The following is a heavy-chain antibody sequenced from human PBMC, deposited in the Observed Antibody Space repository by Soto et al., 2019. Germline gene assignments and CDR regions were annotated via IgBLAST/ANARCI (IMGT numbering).Heavy chain of an antibody. CDR3: ARVWKGYSSGYYFDY. CDR1: GGSVSSYY. Sequence: SETLSLTCTVSGGSVSSYYWSWIRQPPGKGLEWIGYIYYSGSTNYNPSLKSRVTISVDTSKNQFSLKLSSVTAADTAVYYCARVWKGYSSGYYFDYWGQGTLVTVSS. V-gene: IGHV4-59*02. D-gene: IGHD6-19*01. CDR2: IYYSGST. J-gene: IGHJ4*02.